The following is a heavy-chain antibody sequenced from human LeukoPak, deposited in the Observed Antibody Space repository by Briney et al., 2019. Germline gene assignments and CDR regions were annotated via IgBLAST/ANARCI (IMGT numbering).Heavy chain of an antibody. CDR1: GGSISSYL. D-gene: IGHD6-13*01. J-gene: IGHJ4*02. Sequence: SETLSLTCSVSGGSISSYLWSWIRQPPGKGLESIGCIFNSGSTNYNPSLKSRVTISIDTSKIQFSLKLSSVTAADTAVYYCARGYSSSWYVYWGPGTLVTVSS. CDR3: ARGYSSSWYVY. V-gene: IGHV4-59*01. CDR2: IFNSGST.